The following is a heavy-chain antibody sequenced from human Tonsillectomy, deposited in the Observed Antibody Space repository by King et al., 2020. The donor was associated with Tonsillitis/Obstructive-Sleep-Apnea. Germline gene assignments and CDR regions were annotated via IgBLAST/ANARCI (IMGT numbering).Heavy chain of an antibody. CDR1: VGSVSSRNYY. CDR3: VRQTDDNSVDYYYYMDV. J-gene: IGHJ6*03. CDR2: IYYDGTT. Sequence: QMQLQESGPGLVKPSETLSLTCTVSVGSVSSRNYYWGWIRQPPGKGLEWVGSIYYDGTTYYNPSLKSRVTISVDTSKNQFSLKLNSVTVADTAVYYCVRQTDDNSVDYYYYMDVWGKGTTVTVSS. D-gene: IGHD4-23*01. V-gene: IGHV4-39*01.